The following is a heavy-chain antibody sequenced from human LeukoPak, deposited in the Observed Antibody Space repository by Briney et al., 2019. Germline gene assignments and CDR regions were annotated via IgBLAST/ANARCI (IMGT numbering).Heavy chain of an antibody. CDR3: ARDGYYGSGSY. V-gene: IGHV3-53*01. CDR1: GFTVSSNF. J-gene: IGHJ4*02. CDR2: IYSGGST. D-gene: IGHD3-10*01. Sequence: GGSLRLSCAASGFTVSSNFMSWVRQAPGKGLEWVSVIYSGGSTYYADSVKGRFTISRDNSRNTLYLHMNSLRVEDTAMYHCARDGYYGSGSYWGQGTLVTVSS.